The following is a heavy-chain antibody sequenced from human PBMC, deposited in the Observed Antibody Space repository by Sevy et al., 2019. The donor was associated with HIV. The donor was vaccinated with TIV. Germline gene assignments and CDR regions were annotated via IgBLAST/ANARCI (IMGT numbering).Heavy chain of an antibody. J-gene: IGHJ4*01. CDR1: GFTFNNHA. CDR2: TPDDGNNI. CDR3: ARGSFSSTWSLGNYFDY. Sequence: GGSLRLSCATFGFTFNNHAFHWVRQAPGKGLEWVAVTPDDGNNIYYADSVKGRFTISRDNSKSTLFLQMNSLRAEDTAVYYCARGSFSSTWSLGNYFDYWGQGTLVTVSS. V-gene: IGHV3-30*04. D-gene: IGHD6-13*01.